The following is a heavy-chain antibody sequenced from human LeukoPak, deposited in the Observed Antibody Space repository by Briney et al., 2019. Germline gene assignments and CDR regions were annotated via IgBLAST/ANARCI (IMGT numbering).Heavy chain of an antibody. J-gene: IGHJ4*02. Sequence: SDTLSLTCAVYGRSFSGYYWSWIRQPPGKGLEWIGEINHSGSTNYNPSLKSRVTISVDTSKNQFSLKLSSVTAADTAVYYCAIPNEYSSSALDYWGQGTLVTVSS. CDR3: AIPNEYSSSALDY. CDR2: INHSGST. V-gene: IGHV4-34*01. D-gene: IGHD6-6*01. CDR1: GRSFSGYY.